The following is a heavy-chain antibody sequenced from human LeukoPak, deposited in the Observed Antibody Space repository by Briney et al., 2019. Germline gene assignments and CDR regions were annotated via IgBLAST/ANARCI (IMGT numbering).Heavy chain of an antibody. Sequence: SETLSLTCAVSGRSMSSSHWWSWVRQSPDKGLEWIGEIDHSGKTNYNASLKSRVTVSVDKSKNTFSLKMTSVTAADTAIYYCARGLGRTPMVMWGDYFDYWGQGTLVTVSS. CDR1: GRSMSSSHW. D-gene: IGHD5-18*01. J-gene: IGHJ4*02. V-gene: IGHV4-4*02. CDR2: IDHSGKT. CDR3: ARGLGRTPMVMWGDYFDY.